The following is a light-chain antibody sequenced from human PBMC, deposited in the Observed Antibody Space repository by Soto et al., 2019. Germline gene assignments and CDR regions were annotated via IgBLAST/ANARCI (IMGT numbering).Light chain of an antibody. J-gene: IGLJ3*02. CDR2: LNN. CDR1: SSNIGAGYD. Sequence: QSVLTQPPSMSGAPGQRVTISCTGSSSNIGAGYDVHWYQQLPGTPPKLLIYLNNDRPSGVPDRFSGSKSGTSASLAITGLRADDEAVYYCQSYDSSLSVWVFGGGTKLTVL. CDR3: QSYDSSLSVWV. V-gene: IGLV1-40*01.